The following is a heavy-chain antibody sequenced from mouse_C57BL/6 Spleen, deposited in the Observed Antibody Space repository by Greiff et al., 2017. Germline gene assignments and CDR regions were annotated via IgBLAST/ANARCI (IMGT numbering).Heavy chain of an antibody. V-gene: IGHV1-64*01. Sequence: QVQLQQPGAELVKPGASVKLSCKASGYTFTSYWMHWVKQRPGQGLEWIGMIHPNSGSTNYNEKFKSKATLTVDKSSSTAYMQLSSLTSEDSAVYYCASKHYYGLAYYFDYWGKGTTLTVSS. CDR2: IHPNSGST. CDR1: GYTFTSYW. CDR3: ASKHYYGLAYYFDY. J-gene: IGHJ2*01. D-gene: IGHD1-1*01.